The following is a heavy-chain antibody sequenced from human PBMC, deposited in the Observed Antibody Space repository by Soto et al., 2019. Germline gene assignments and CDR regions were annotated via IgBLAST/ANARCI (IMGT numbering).Heavy chain of an antibody. Sequence: QVQLVQSGAEVKEPGASVKVSCKASGYMFTGYYLHRVRQAPGQGLEWMGWINPNTGATKYPQKFQGRVTRTGDLSISTAYMDLNNLKSDDSAVYFCAKGHAWFSTGNRGRDYYSFGMDVWGQGTTVTVSS. CDR1: GYMFTGYY. CDR3: AKGHAWFSTGNRGRDYYSFGMDV. J-gene: IGHJ6*02. V-gene: IGHV1-2*02. D-gene: IGHD7-27*01. CDR2: INPNTGAT.